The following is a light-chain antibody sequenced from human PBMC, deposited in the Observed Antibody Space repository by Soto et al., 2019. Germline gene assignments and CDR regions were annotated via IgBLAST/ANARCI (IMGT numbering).Light chain of an antibody. Sequence: EIVLTQSPATLSLSPGERATLSCRASQSVSSYLAWYQQKPGQAPRLLIYDASNRATGIPARFSGSGSGTEFTLHISSLEPEDFAVYYCQQRSNWPPWTFGQGTKVEIK. J-gene: IGKJ1*01. CDR1: QSVSSY. V-gene: IGKV3-11*01. CDR3: QQRSNWPPWT. CDR2: DAS.